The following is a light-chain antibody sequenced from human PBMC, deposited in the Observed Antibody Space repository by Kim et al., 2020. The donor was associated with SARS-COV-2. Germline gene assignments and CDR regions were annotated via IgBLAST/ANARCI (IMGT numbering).Light chain of an antibody. J-gene: IGLJ2*01. CDR3: SSYTTTSTLI. CDR1: SSDIGDYNF. CDR2: AVT. V-gene: IGLV2-14*03. Sequence: GQSITISCSGSSSDIGDYNFVSWYQHHPGKAPNLIIYAVTKRPSGVSDRFSGSKSGNTASLTISGLQAEDEALYHCSSYTTTSTLIFGGGTKVTVL.